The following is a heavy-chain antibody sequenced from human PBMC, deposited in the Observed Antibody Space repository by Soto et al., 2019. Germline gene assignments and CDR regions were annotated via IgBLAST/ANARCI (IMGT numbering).Heavy chain of an antibody. CDR1: GGIFHGYG. V-gene: IGHV3-33*01. D-gene: IGHD1-7*01. CDR2: IRFDGSNE. Sequence: QEQLVESGGGVVQPGTSLRLSCAVPGGIFHGYGMHWVRQAPGKGLEWVAIIRFDGSNEEYADSVKGRFTISRDNSKNTLYLQMNTLGAEDTAVYYCARDGIGGTVFRGYLDYWGRGTVVPSPQ. CDR3: ARDGIGGTVFRGYLDY. J-gene: IGHJ4*02.